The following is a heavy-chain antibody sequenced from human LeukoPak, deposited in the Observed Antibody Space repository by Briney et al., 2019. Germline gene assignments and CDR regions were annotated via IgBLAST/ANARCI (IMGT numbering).Heavy chain of an antibody. J-gene: IGHJ4*02. Sequence: PGGSLRLSCAASGFTFSSYAMTWVRQAPGKGLEWVSAISGSGGSTYYADSVKGRFTISRDNAKNSLYLQMNSLRAEDTAVYYCARSVAVAAPFDYWGQGTLVTVSS. CDR2: ISGSGGST. D-gene: IGHD6-19*01. CDR1: GFTFSSYA. V-gene: IGHV3-23*01. CDR3: ARSVAVAAPFDY.